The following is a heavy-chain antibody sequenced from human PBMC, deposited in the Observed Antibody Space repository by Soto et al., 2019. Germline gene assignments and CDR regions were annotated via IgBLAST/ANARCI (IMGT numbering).Heavy chain of an antibody. V-gene: IGHV3-23*01. Sequence: EVQLLESGGGLVQPGGSLRLSCAASGFTFSTYAMSWVRQAPGKGLEWVSGISNTCGTTYYADSVKGRFTISRDNSKNTLYLQMSSLRAEDTAVYYCAKDMFSDEWAFDYWGQGTLVTVSS. CDR2: ISNTCGTT. J-gene: IGHJ4*02. D-gene: IGHD1-26*01. CDR3: AKDMFSDEWAFDY. CDR1: GFTFSTYA.